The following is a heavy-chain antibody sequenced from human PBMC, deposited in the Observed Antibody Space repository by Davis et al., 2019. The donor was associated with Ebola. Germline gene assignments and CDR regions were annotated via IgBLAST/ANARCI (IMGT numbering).Heavy chain of an antibody. J-gene: IGHJ4*02. CDR3: AKELPQYYDFWSGLGGPYFDY. Sequence: GESLKISCAASGFTFSSYAMSWVRQAPGKGLEWVSAISGSGGSTYYADSVKGRFTISRDNSKNTLYLQMNSLRAEDTAVYYCAKELPQYYDFWSGLGGPYFDYWGQGTLVTVSS. CDR1: GFTFSSYA. CDR2: ISGSGGST. V-gene: IGHV3-23*01. D-gene: IGHD3-3*01.